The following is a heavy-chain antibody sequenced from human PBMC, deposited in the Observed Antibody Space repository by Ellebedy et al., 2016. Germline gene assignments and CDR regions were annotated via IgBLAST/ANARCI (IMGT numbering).Heavy chain of an antibody. CDR1: GYTFTNYA. J-gene: IGHJ4*01. Sequence: ASVKVSCKASGYTFTNYAMNWVRQAPGQGLEWMGWINTNTGNPTYAQDFTGRFVFSLDISVSTAYLQISSLQAEDTAVYYCAKTLSPTAVAGNYYFAYWGQGTLVTVSS. D-gene: IGHD6-19*01. V-gene: IGHV7-4-1*02. CDR2: INTNTGNP. CDR3: AKTLSPTAVAGNYYFAY.